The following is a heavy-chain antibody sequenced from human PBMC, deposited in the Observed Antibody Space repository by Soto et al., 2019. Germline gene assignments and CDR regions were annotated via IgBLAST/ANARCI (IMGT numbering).Heavy chain of an antibody. J-gene: IGHJ6*02. CDR3: XSLLPIAAATSGYGMDV. Sequence: GESLKISCKGSGYSFTIYWISWVRQMPGKGLEWMGRIDPSDSYTNYSPSFQGHVTISADKSISTAYLQWSSLKASDTAMYYCXSLLPIAAATSGYGMDVWGQGTTVTVSS. D-gene: IGHD6-13*01. V-gene: IGHV5-10-1*01. CDR2: IDPSDSYT. CDR1: GYSFTIYW.